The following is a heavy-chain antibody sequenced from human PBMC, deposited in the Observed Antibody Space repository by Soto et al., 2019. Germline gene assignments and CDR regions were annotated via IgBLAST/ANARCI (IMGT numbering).Heavy chain of an antibody. Sequence: SETLSLTCTVSGGSISSYYWSWIRQPPGKGLEWIGYIYYSGSTNYNPSLKSRVTISVDTSKNQFSLKLSSVTAADTAVYYCARHLMTMVRGPEDYYYYMDVWGKGTTVTVSS. CDR1: GGSISSYY. CDR3: ARHLMTMVRGPEDYYYYMDV. J-gene: IGHJ6*03. CDR2: IYYSGST. V-gene: IGHV4-59*08. D-gene: IGHD3-10*01.